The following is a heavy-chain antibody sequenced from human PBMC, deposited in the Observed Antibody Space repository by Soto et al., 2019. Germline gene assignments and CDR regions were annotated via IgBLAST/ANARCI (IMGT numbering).Heavy chain of an antibody. CDR2: IIPIFGTA. Sequence: QVPLVQSGAEVKKPGFSLNVSCKASGGTFSSYAISWVRQAPGQGLEGMGGIIPIFGTANYAQTFQGRVTITADESTSPAYMELSSLRSEDTAVYYCARENWSAGNWFDPWGQGTLVTVSS. D-gene: IGHD1-1*01. J-gene: IGHJ5*02. CDR3: ARENWSAGNWFDP. V-gene: IGHV1-69*01. CDR1: GGTFSSYA.